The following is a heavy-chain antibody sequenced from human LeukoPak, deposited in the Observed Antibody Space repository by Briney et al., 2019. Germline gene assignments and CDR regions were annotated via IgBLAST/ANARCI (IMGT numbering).Heavy chain of an antibody. D-gene: IGHD5-18*01. V-gene: IGHV3-21*01. J-gene: IGHJ4*02. Sequence: GGSLRLSCAASGFTFSSYSMNWVRQAPGKGLEWVSSISSSSSNIYYADSVKGRFTISRDNAKNSLYLQMNSLRAEDTAVYYCARREVTREIDYWGQGTLVTVSS. CDR3: ARREVTREIDY. CDR2: ISSSSSNI. CDR1: GFTFSSYS.